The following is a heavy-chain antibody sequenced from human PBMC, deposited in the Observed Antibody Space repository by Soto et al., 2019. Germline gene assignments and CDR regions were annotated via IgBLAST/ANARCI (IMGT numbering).Heavy chain of an antibody. CDR1: GFTFSSYG. CDR3: ARDPKFDLGNYFDY. CDR2: IWYDASNK. V-gene: IGHV3-33*01. D-gene: IGHD3-16*01. Sequence: QVQLVESGGGVVQPGRSPRLSCAASGFTFSSYGMHWVRQAPGKGLEWVAVIWYDASNKYYADSVKGRFTISRDNSKNTLYLQMNSLRAEDTAVYYCARDPKFDLGNYFDYWGQGTLVTVSS. J-gene: IGHJ4*02.